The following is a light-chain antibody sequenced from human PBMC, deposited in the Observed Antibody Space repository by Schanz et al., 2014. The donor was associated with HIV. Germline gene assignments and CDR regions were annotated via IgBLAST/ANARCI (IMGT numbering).Light chain of an antibody. V-gene: IGKV1-39*01. CDR2: ASS. CDR3: QQSYSATPYT. J-gene: IGKJ2*01. Sequence: DIQMTQSPSTVSASVGDRVTVTCRASQDISISLNWYQQKPGKAPQLLIYASSLLHTGVPSRFSGSGSGTHFTLTITGLQFEDFETYYCQQSYSATPYTFGQGTKVEIK. CDR1: QDISIS.